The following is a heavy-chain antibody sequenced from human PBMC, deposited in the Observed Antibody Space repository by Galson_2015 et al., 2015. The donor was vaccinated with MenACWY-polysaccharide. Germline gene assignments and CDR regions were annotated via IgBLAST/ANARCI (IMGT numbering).Heavy chain of an antibody. CDR2: VTSSGDAT. Sequence: SLRLSCAASGFTFSNCFMTWVRQAPGKGLEWVSTVTSSGDATYYADSVKGRFTISRDNSRNTLYLQMNSLRAEDTAVYYCSRYCSGIRCYSGLDYWGQGTLVTVSS. V-gene: IGHV3-23*01. J-gene: IGHJ4*02. CDR1: GFTFSNCF. CDR3: SRYCSGIRCYSGLDY. D-gene: IGHD2-15*01.